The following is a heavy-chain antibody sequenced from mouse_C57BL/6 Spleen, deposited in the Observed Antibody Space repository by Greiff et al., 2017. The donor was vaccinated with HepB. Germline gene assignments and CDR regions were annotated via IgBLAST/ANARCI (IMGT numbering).Heavy chain of an antibody. CDR3: ATSGDYDDAMDY. CDR2: IYPGSGST. Sequence: QVQLKQPGAELVKPGASVKMSCKASGYTFTSYWITWVKQRPGQGLEWIGDIYPGSGSTNYNEKFKSKATLTVDTSSSTAYMQLSSLTSEDSAVYYCATSGDYDDAMDYWGQGTSVTVSS. V-gene: IGHV1-55*01. D-gene: IGHD2-4*01. CDR1: GYTFTSYW. J-gene: IGHJ4*01.